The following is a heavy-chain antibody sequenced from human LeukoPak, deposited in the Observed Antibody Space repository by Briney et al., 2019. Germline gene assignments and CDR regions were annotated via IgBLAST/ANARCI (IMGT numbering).Heavy chain of an antibody. V-gene: IGHV1-18*01. D-gene: IGHD7-27*01. Sequence: ASVKVSCKTSGYTFTNYGISWVRQAPGQGLEWMGWISGYNGNTNYAQKLEGRVTMTTDTSTGTAYMELRSLRSDDTAVYYCASALRTGDNYFDYWGQGTLVSVSS. CDR1: GYTFTNYG. J-gene: IGHJ4*02. CDR2: ISGYNGNT. CDR3: ASALRTGDNYFDY.